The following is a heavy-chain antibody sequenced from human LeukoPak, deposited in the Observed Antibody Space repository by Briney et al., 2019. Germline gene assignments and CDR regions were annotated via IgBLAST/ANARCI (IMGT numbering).Heavy chain of an antibody. CDR1: GFPLSTYG. CDR2: IHYDGYTT. Sequence: GGSLRLSCVTSGFPLSTYGVHWVRQAPGSGLEWLAYIHYDGYTTNYADSVKGRFTISRENSKNTLYLQMNSLRAEDTAVYYCAKDRDSSGNNLCDAFDIWGQGTMVTVSS. V-gene: IGHV3-30*02. CDR3: AKDRDSSGNNLCDAFDI. J-gene: IGHJ3*02. D-gene: IGHD3-22*01.